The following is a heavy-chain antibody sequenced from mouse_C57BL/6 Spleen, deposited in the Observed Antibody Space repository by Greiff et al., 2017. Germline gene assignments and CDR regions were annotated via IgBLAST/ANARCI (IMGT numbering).Heavy chain of an antibody. CDR3: ARLNPYDYDGGYYAMDY. J-gene: IGHJ4*01. CDR1: GYTFTSYW. D-gene: IGHD2-4*01. Sequence: QVQLQQPGAELVKPGASVKLSCKASGYTFTSYWMHWVKQRPGQGLEWIGMIHPNSGSTNYNEKFKSKATLTVDKSSSTAYMQLSSLTSEDSAVYYCARLNPYDYDGGYYAMDYWGQGTSVTVSS. V-gene: IGHV1-64*01. CDR2: IHPNSGST.